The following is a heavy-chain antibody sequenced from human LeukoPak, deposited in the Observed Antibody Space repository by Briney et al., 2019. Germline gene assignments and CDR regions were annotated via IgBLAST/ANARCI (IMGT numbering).Heavy chain of an antibody. CDR2: ISSGSSYI. CDR1: GFTFSTYS. J-gene: IGHJ4*02. D-gene: IGHD1-1*01. CDR3: TSSTGSTWEPPLDY. V-gene: IGHV3-21*04. Sequence: GGSLRLSCAASGFTFSTYSMNWVRQAPGKGLEWVSSISSGSSYIYYADSIKGRFTISRDDSKNTVYLQMNSPKTEDTAVYYCTSSTGSTWEPPLDYWGQGALVTVSS.